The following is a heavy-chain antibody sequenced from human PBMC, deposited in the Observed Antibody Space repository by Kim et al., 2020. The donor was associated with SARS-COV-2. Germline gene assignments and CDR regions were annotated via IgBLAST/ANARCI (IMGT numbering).Heavy chain of an antibody. V-gene: IGHV4-39*01. J-gene: IGHJ5*02. Sequence: NPSLKSRVTISVDTSKNQFSLKLSSVTAADTAVYYCASVGATTVYNWFDPWGQGTLVTVSS. CDR3: ASVGATTVYNWFDP. D-gene: IGHD1-26*01.